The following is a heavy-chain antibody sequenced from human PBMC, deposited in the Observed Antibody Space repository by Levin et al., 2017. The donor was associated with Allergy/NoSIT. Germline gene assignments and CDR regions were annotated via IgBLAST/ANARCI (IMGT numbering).Heavy chain of an antibody. CDR2: INIKQDGSDK. V-gene: IGHV3-7*01. J-gene: IGHJ4*02. D-gene: IGHD2-2*01. CDR3: ARVASRTGRDCSSTSCLVDY. Sequence: GESLKISCAASGFTFSSYWMSWVRQTPGKGLEWVANINIKQDGSDKYYVDSVKGRFTISRDNAKNSLYLQMNSLRAEDTAVYYCARVASRTGRDCSSTSCLVDYWGQGTLVTVSS. CDR1: GFTFSSYW.